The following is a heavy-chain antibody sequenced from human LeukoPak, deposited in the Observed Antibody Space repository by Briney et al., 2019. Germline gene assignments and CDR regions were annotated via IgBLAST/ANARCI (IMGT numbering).Heavy chain of an antibody. Sequence: GESLKISCKGSGYSFTSYWIGWVRQMPGKGLEWMGIIYPGDSDTRYSPSFQGQVTISADKSISTAYLQWSSLKASDTAMYYCARQAYYYDSSGYSLYYYYYMDVWGKGTTVTVSS. J-gene: IGHJ6*03. V-gene: IGHV5-51*01. CDR1: GYSFTSYW. D-gene: IGHD3-22*01. CDR3: ARQAYYYDSSGYSLYYYYYMDV. CDR2: IYPGDSDT.